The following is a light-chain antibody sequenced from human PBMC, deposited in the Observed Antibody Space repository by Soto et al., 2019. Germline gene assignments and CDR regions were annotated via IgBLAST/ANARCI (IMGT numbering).Light chain of an antibody. J-gene: IGLJ1*01. Sequence: VLTQPASVSGSPGQSITISCTGTSSDVGGYNYVSWYQQYPGKAPKLMIYDVSNRPSGISNRFSGSKSGNTASLTISGLQAEDEADYYCSSYTSSSTLYVLGTGTKVTVL. CDR2: DVS. CDR3: SSYTSSSTLYV. CDR1: SSDVGGYNY. V-gene: IGLV2-14*01.